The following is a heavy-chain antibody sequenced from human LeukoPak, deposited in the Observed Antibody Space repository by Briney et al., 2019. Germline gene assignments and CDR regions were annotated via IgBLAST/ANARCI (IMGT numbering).Heavy chain of an antibody. J-gene: IGHJ4*02. Sequence: SVKVSCKXSGGTFISYAISWVRQAPGQGLEWMGGIIPIFGTANYAQKFQGRVTITADESTSTAYMELSSLRSEDTAVYYCARDRSYYDILTGYVGVGPFDYWGQGTLVTVSS. CDR1: GGTFISYA. CDR2: IIPIFGTA. D-gene: IGHD3-9*01. CDR3: ARDRSYYDILTGYVGVGPFDY. V-gene: IGHV1-69*13.